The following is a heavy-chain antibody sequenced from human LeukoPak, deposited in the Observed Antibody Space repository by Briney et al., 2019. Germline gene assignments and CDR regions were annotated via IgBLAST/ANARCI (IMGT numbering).Heavy chain of an antibody. J-gene: IGHJ5*02. Sequence: GGSLRLSCAASGFTFSSYWMSWVRQAPGKGLEWVANIKQDGSEKYYVDSVKGRFTISRDNAKNSLYLQMNSLRPEDTAVYYCNFGTSGYFLPDQWGQGTLGTVSS. CDR2: IKQDGSEK. D-gene: IGHD3-22*01. CDR1: GFTFSSYW. V-gene: IGHV3-7*01. CDR3: NFGTSGYFLPDQ.